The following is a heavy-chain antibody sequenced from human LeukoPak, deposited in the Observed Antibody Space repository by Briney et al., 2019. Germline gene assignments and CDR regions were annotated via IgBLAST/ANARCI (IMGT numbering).Heavy chain of an antibody. D-gene: IGHD6-13*01. Sequence: SETLSLTRTVSGYSISSGYYWGWIRQPPGKGLEWIGSIYHSGSTYYNPSLKSRVTISMDTSKNQFSVNLSSVTAADTAVYYCARASHSSPIPGYYFDYWGQGTLVTVSS. CDR1: GYSISSGYY. CDR2: IYHSGST. CDR3: ARASHSSPIPGYYFDY. V-gene: IGHV4-38-2*02. J-gene: IGHJ4*02.